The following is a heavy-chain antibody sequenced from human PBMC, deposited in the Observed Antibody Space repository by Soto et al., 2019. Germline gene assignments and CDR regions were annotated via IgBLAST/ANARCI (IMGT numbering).Heavy chain of an antibody. CDR3: TRDQLGIVVVITTVYYYYYGMDV. Sequence: PGGSLRLSCTASGFTFGDYAMSWVRQAPGKGLEWVGFIRSKAYGGTTEYAASVKGRFTISRDDSKSIAYLQMNSLKTEDTAVYYCTRDQLGIVVVITTVYYYYYGMDVWGQGTTVTVSS. CDR2: IRSKAYGGTT. V-gene: IGHV3-49*04. D-gene: IGHD3-22*01. J-gene: IGHJ6*02. CDR1: GFTFGDYA.